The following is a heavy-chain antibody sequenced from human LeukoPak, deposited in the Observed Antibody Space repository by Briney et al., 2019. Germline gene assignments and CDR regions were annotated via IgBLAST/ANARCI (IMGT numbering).Heavy chain of an antibody. J-gene: IGHJ4*02. CDR3: SKELGSWHEVGFAY. Sequence: QSGGSLRLSCAVSGFTFSNYAMSWVRQAPGKGLEWVSAISGSGGGSFGGTTYHADSVNGRFTISRDNSKNTLYLQMNSLRVEDTALYYCSKELGSWHEVGFAYWGQGTLVTVSS. V-gene: IGHV3-23*01. D-gene: IGHD1-26*01. CDR2: ISGSGGGSFGGTT. CDR1: GFTFSNYA.